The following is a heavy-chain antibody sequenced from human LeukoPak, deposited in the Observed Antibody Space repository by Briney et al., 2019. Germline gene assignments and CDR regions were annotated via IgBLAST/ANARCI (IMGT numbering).Heavy chain of an antibody. CDR2: MNPNSGNT. D-gene: IGHD2-2*01. CDR3: ARGGLRGVVVPAAIRGSPPDY. J-gene: IGHJ4*02. CDR1: GYTFISYD. Sequence: ASVKVSCKASGYTFISYDINGVRQATGQGLDWMGWMNPNSGNTGYAQKFQGRVTMTRNTSISTAYLELSSLRSADTAVYYCARGGLRGVVVPAAIRGSPPDYWGKGNLVTVSS. V-gene: IGHV1-8*01.